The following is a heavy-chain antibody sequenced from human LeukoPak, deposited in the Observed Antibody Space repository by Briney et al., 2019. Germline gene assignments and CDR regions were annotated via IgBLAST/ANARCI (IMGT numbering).Heavy chain of an antibody. D-gene: IGHD1-26*01. CDR1: AYRFTSYW. Sequence: VESLKISCKGSAYRFTSYWIGWVRQMPGKGLEWTGIINPGDSDTRYSPSFQGQVTISADKSISTAYLQWSSLKASDTAMYYCARRYSGSYYVVDYWGQGTLVTVSS. V-gene: IGHV5-51*01. CDR3: ARRYSGSYYVVDY. J-gene: IGHJ4*02. CDR2: INPGDSDT.